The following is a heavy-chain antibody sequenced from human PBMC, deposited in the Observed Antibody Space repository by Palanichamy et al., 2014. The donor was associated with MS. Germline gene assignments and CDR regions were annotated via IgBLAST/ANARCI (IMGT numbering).Heavy chain of an antibody. CDR2: ISYSGGT. J-gene: IGHJ4*03. CDR1: GGSISYYY. D-gene: IGHD4-11*01. Sequence: QLQLQESGPGLVKPSETLSLSCTVSGGSISYYYWSWIRQPPGEGLEWIGYISYSGGTNYNPSLKSRLTISVDTSKNQFSLRLSSVTAADTAVYYCARLLRVGFARGNYYFDYWGQGTTVTVSS. V-gene: IGHV4-59*08. CDR3: ARLLRVGFARGNYYFDY.